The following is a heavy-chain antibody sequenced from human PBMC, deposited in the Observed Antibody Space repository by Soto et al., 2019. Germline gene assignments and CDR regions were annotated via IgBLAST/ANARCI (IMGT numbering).Heavy chain of an antibody. V-gene: IGHV3-21*01. CDR3: VCDDNRRF. J-gene: IGHJ4*02. CDR2: IGRTGIDR. Sequence: EIQLVESGGGLVKPGGSLRLSCAASGLTFSIYTMNWVRQAPGKGLEFVSSIGRTGIDRYYIDSVKGRFTISRDNDQKSLYLQMNSLRVEDTALYYCVCDDNRRFWGQGTLVTVSS. D-gene: IGHD1-1*01. CDR1: GLTFSIYT.